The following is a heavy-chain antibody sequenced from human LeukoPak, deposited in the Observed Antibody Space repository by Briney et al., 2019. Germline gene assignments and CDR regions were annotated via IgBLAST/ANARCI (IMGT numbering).Heavy chain of an antibody. CDR3: VRSVGQQLIGGY. V-gene: IGHV3-21*01. D-gene: IGHD6-13*01. CDR2: ITSSSSSI. Sequence: KPGGSLRLSCAASGFTFSSYSMNWVRQAPGKGLEWLSFITSSSSSIYYADSVKGRFTISRDNAKNSLYLQMSSLRAEDTAVYYCVRSVGQQLIGGYWGQGTLVTVSS. J-gene: IGHJ4*02. CDR1: GFTFSSYS.